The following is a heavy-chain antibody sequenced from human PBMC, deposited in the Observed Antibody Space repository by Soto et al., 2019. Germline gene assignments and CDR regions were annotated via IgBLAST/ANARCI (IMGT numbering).Heavy chain of an antibody. Sequence: PSETLSLTCTVSGGSISSYYWSWIRQPPGKGLEWIGYIYYSGSTNYNPSLKSRVTISVDTSKNQFSLKLSSVTAADTAVYYCARNYYDSSGYWPFDYWGQGTLVTVSS. D-gene: IGHD3-22*01. CDR3: ARNYYDSSGYWPFDY. J-gene: IGHJ4*02. V-gene: IGHV4-59*08. CDR1: GGSISSYY. CDR2: IYYSGST.